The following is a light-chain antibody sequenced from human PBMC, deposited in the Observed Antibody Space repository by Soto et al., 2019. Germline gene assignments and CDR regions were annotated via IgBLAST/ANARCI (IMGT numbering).Light chain of an antibody. CDR3: QQYNNWPSIT. V-gene: IGKV3D-15*01. CDR2: DAS. CDR1: QSVTSY. Sequence: EIVMTQSPGTLSVSPGERVTLSCRVSQSVTSYLAWYQQKPGQAPRLLIYDASNRATGIPARFSGSGSGTEFTLTISSLQSEDFAVYYCQQYNNWPSITFGQGTRLEIK. J-gene: IGKJ5*01.